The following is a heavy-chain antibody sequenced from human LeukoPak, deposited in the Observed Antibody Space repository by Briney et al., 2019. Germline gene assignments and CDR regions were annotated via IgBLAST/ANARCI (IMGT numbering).Heavy chain of an antibody. CDR2: IYYSGST. CDR1: GGSISSYY. J-gene: IGHJ4*02. V-gene: IGHV4-59*01. Sequence: SETLSLTCTVSGGSISSYYWSWIRRPPGKGLEWIGYIYYSGSTNYNPSLKSRVTISVDTSKNQFSLKLSSVTAADTAVYYCAREGLDRSSGYYFIDYWGQGTLVTVSS. CDR3: AREGLDRSSGYYFIDY. D-gene: IGHD3-22*01.